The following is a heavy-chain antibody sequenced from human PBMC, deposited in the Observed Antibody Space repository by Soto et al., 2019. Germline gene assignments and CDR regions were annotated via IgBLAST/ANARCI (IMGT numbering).Heavy chain of an antibody. CDR1: GYTFTNYG. D-gene: IGHD6-6*01. V-gene: IGHV1-18*01. CDR3: SRGTSIPASGDY. CDR2: VSAYNSER. Sequence: QVQLVQSGAEVKKPGASVKVSCKASGYTFTNYGINWVRQAPGQGLEWLGWVSAYNSERRYAQRVQARVIMTTDTSTPTAYMELRSLRSDDTAVYYCSRGTSIPASGDYWGQGTLVTVSS. J-gene: IGHJ4*01.